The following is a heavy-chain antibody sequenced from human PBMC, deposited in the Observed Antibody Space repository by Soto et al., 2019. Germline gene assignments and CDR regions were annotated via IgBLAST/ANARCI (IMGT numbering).Heavy chain of an antibody. CDR2: IYHSGSI. D-gene: IGHD2-21*01. CDR3: ARLGAYYQSLDP. Sequence: PSETLSLTCTVSGGSISSGGYYWTWIRQHPGKGLEWIGYIYHSGSIYYNPSLKSRVTISVDTSKNQFSLKLSSVTAADTAVYYCARLGAYYQSLDPWGQGTLVTVSS. J-gene: IGHJ5*02. CDR1: GGSISSGGYY. V-gene: IGHV4-31*03.